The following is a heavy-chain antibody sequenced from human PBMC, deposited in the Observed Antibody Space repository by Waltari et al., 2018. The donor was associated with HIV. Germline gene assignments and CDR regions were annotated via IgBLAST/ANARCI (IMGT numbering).Heavy chain of an antibody. D-gene: IGHD2-2*01. CDR1: GYTFTGYY. Sequence: QVQLVQSGDEVKKPGASVKVSCKASGYTFTGYYMHWVRQAPGQGLEWIGCINPNSGYTNYAQEFQGRVTMTMDTSISPAVRELNNLRSHDAAVYYCARPLPDCSTSSCPYFDPWGQGTLVTVSS. CDR2: INPNSGYT. CDR3: ARPLPDCSTSSCPYFDP. J-gene: IGHJ5*02. V-gene: IGHV1-2*02.